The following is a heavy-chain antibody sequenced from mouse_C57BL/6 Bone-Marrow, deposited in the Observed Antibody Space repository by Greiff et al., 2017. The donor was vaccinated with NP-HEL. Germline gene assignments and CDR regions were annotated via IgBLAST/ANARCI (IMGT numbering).Heavy chain of an antibody. CDR3: ARFGYYWYFDV. CDR2: INPSSGYT. J-gene: IGHJ1*03. Sequence: VQLQQSGAELARPGASVKMSCKASGYTFTSYTMHWVKQRPGQGLEWIGYINPSSGYTKYNQKFKDKATLTADKSSSTAYMQLSSLTSEDSAVYYCARFGYYWYFDVWGTGTTVTVSS. CDR1: GYTFTSYT. V-gene: IGHV1-4*01. D-gene: IGHD2-2*01.